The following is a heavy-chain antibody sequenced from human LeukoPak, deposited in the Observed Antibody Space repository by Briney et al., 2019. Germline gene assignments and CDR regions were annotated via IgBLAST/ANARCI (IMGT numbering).Heavy chain of an antibody. Sequence: PSETLSLTCAVYGGSFSGYYWSWIRQPPGKGLEWIGEINHSGSTNYNPSLKSRVTISVDTSKNQFSLKLSSVTAADTAVYYCARGRTLDCCSSTSCYNYYYYMDVWGKGTTVTVSS. CDR3: ARGRTLDCCSSTSCYNYYYYMDV. CDR1: GGSFSGYY. D-gene: IGHD2-2*02. V-gene: IGHV4-34*01. CDR2: INHSGST. J-gene: IGHJ6*03.